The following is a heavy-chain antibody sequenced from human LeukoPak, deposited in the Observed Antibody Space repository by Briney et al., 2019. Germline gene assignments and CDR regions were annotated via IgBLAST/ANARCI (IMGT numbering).Heavy chain of an antibody. V-gene: IGHV4-34*01. J-gene: IGHJ6*02. CDR3: ARDGMVRGVKDYYGMDV. D-gene: IGHD3-10*01. CDR2: INHSGST. Sequence: PSETLSLTCAVYGGSFSGYYWSWIRQPPGKGLEWIGEINHSGSTNYNPSLKSRVTISVDTSKNQFSLKLSSVTAADTAVYYCARDGMVRGVKDYYGMDVWGQGTTVTVSS. CDR1: GGSFSGYY.